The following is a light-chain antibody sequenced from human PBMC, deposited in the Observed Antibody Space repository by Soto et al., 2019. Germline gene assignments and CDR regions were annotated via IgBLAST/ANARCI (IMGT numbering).Light chain of an antibody. J-gene: IGLJ2*01. CDR3: ATWDDSLSGPV. V-gene: IGLV1-44*01. CDR1: SSNIGSTT. Sequence: QSVLTQPPSASGAPGQGVTISCSGTSSNIGSTTVNWYQQVPGTAPKLLIHSNSQRPSGVPDRFSGSRSGTSASLAISGLQSDDDADYYCATWDDSLSGPVFGGGTKVTVL. CDR2: SNS.